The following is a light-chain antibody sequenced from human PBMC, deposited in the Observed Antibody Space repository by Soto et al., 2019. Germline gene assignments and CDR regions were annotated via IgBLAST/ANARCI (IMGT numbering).Light chain of an antibody. Sequence: DIQMTHSPSSLSASVGDRVTITCRARQSISSYLNWYQQKPGKAPKLLIYAASSLQSGVPSRFSGIGSGSDFTLTISKLQPEGFATYYCQQSYSTPLTFGGGTKVEIK. J-gene: IGKJ4*01. CDR1: QSISSY. CDR3: QQSYSTPLT. V-gene: IGKV1-39*01. CDR2: AAS.